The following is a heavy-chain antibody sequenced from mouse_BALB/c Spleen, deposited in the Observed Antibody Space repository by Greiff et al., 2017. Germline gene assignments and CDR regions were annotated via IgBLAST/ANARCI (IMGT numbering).Heavy chain of an antibody. Sequence: EVKLVESGGGLVQPGGSRKLSCAASGFTFSSFGMHWVRQAPEKGLEWVAYISSGSSTIYYADTVKGRFTITRDNPKNTLFLQMTSLRSEDTAMYYCARRNDYDYGYLDVWGEGTTVTVSS. V-gene: IGHV5-17*02. D-gene: IGHD2-4*01. CDR2: ISSGSSTI. J-gene: IGHJ1*01. CDR3: ARRNDYDYGYLDV. CDR1: GFTFSSFG.